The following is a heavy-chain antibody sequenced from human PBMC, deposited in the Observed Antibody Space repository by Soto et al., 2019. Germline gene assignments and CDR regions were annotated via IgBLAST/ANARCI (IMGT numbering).Heavy chain of an antibody. CDR3: ARNDKSWLDS. CDR2: INPSGGST. D-gene: IGHD1-1*01. J-gene: IGHJ4*02. V-gene: IGHV1-46*01. Sequence: QVQLVQSRAEVKKPGASVKVSCKASGYTFINYYIHWVRQAPGQGLEWMGMINPSGGSTSYAQKFQGRVTMTSDTSTRTVYMELSSLRSEDTAVYYCARNDKSWLDSWGQGTLVTVSS. CDR1: GYTFINYY.